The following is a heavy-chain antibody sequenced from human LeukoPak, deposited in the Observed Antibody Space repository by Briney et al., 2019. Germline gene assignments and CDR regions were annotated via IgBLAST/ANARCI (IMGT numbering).Heavy chain of an antibody. CDR1: GFSFSSYA. Sequence: GGSLRLSCAASGFSFSSYAMSWVRQAPGKGLEWVSVVSGSGGSTYYAESVKGRFTISRDNSKNTLYLQMNSLRVEDTAVYYCAKAVRGYSSSSDYWGQGTLVTVSS. J-gene: IGHJ4*02. CDR2: VSGSGGST. D-gene: IGHD6-13*01. CDR3: AKAVRGYSSSSDY. V-gene: IGHV3-23*01.